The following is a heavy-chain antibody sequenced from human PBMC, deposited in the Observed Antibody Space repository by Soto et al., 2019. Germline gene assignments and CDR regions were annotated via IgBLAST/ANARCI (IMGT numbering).Heavy chain of an antibody. D-gene: IGHD2-2*01. CDR3: ARERKYQLLSWYWFDP. Sequence: QVQLQQSGPGLVKPAQTLSLTCAISGDSVSSNSAWHWIRQSPSRGLEWLGRTYYRSKWYNDYAVSVESRISIHPDTSKNQFSLQLNSVTPEDTAVYYCARERKYQLLSWYWFDPWGQGVLVIVSS. V-gene: IGHV6-1*01. CDR1: GDSVSSNSA. CDR2: TYYRSKWYN. J-gene: IGHJ5*02.